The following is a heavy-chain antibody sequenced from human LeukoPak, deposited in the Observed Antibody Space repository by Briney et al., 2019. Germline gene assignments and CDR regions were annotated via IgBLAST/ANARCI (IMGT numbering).Heavy chain of an antibody. CDR1: GFPFNAYW. CDR2: ISSSGTTI. J-gene: IGHJ4*02. V-gene: IGHV3-11*01. D-gene: IGHD1-26*01. Sequence: GGSLRLSCAASGFPFNAYWMTWIRQAPGKGLEWVSSISSSGTTIDYADSVKGRFTISRDNRKKLLYLQMNSLRVEDTAVYYCARQTVGVTGVGITGVLDSWGQGALVTVSS. CDR3: ARQTVGVTGVGITGVLDS.